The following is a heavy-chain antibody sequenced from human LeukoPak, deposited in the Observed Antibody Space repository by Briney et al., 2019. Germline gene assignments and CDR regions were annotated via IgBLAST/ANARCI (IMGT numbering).Heavy chain of an antibody. J-gene: IGHJ3*02. CDR1: GFTFSSYA. D-gene: IGHD2-2*01. CDR2: IPYDGSNK. V-gene: IGHV3-30*04. Sequence: GGSLRLSCAASGFTFSSYAMHWVRQAPGKGLEWVAVIPYDGSNKYYADSVKGRFTISRDNSKNTLYLQMNSLRAEDTAVYYCARLWSYCSSTSCYDTNDAFDIWGQGTMVTVSS. CDR3: ARLWSYCSSTSCYDTNDAFDI.